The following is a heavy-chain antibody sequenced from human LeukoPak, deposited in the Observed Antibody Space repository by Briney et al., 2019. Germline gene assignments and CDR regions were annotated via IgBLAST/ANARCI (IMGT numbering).Heavy chain of an antibody. CDR2: TRNKAESYKT. D-gene: IGHD3-3*01. J-gene: IGHJ6*03. V-gene: IGHV3-72*01. CDR3: ARESSILQVVARSYMTG. CDR1: GFSFSNHY. Sequence: PGGSLRVSPAASGFSFSNHYISWVRQTPGKGLEWVGRTRNKAESYKTEYAASVKGRFTISRADSKKSLFLHMNSLTTEDTAVYYCARESSILQVVARSYMTGWGKGTTVTVSS.